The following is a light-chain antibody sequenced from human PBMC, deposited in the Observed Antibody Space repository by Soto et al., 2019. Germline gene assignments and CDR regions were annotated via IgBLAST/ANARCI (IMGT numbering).Light chain of an antibody. V-gene: IGKV1-5*03. CDR3: QQCNSYPIT. J-gene: IGKJ4*01. CDR2: KAS. Sequence: DIQMTQSPSTLSASVGDRVTITCRASQTISYWLAWYQQKPGKAPKLLIYKASNLESGVPSRFSGSGSGTEFTLTISSLQPDDFATYYCQQCNSYPITFGGGTKVEI. CDR1: QTISYW.